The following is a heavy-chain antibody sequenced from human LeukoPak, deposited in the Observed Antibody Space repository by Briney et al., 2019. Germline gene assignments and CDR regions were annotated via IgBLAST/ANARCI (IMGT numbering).Heavy chain of an antibody. CDR2: ISSSSSYI. V-gene: IGHV3-21*01. CDR1: GFTFSSYS. CDR3: ARDTIFGVVTHYYYYYYMDV. D-gene: IGHD3-3*01. J-gene: IGHJ6*03. Sequence: PGGSLRLSCAASGFTFSSYSMNWVRQAPGKGLEWVSSISSSSSYIYYADSVKGRFTISRDNAKNSLYLQMNSLRAEDTAVYYCARDTIFGVVTHYYYYYYMDVWGKGTTVTVSS.